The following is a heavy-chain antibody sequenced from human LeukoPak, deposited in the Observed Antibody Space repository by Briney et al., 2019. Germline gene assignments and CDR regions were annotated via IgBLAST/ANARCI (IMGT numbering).Heavy chain of an antibody. D-gene: IGHD6-19*01. V-gene: IGHV3-33*08. Sequence: GGSLRLSCAASGFTFSSYGMHWVRQAPGKGLEWVAVIWYGGSNKYYADSVKGRFTISRDNSKNTLYLQMNSLRAEDTAVYYCATSIAVVANAFDIWGQGTMVTVSS. J-gene: IGHJ3*02. CDR3: ATSIAVVANAFDI. CDR1: GFTFSSYG. CDR2: IWYGGSNK.